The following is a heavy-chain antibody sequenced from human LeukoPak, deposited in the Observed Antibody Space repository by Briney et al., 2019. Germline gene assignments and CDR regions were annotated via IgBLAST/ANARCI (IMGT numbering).Heavy chain of an antibody. CDR2: IYYSGST. CDR1: GGSISSSSYY. V-gene: IGHV4-39*01. D-gene: IGHD3-10*01. J-gene: IGHJ4*02. Sequence: SETLSLTCTVSGGSISSSSYYWGWIRQPPGKGLEWIGSIYYSGSTYYNPSLKSRVTISVDTSKNQFSLKLSSVVAADTAVYYCARHGALIYYGSGSSIDYWGQGTLVTVSS. CDR3: ARHGALIYYGSGSSIDY.